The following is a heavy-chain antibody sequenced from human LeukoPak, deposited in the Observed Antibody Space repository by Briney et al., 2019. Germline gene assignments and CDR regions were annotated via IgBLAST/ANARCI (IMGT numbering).Heavy chain of an antibody. CDR2: IYYSGST. J-gene: IGHJ3*02. Sequence: PSQTLSLTCTVSGGSISSGAYYWSWIRQHPGKGLEWIGYIYYSGSTYYNPSLKSRVTISVDRSKNQFSLKLSSVTAADTAVYYCARVYRPEESYGTDAFDIWGQGTMVTVSS. V-gene: IGHV4-31*03. CDR1: GGSISSGAYY. CDR3: ARVYRPEESYGTDAFDI. D-gene: IGHD1-26*01.